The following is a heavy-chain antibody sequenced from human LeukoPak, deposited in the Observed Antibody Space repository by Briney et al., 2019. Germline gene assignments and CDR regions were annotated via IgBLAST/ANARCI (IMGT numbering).Heavy chain of an antibody. CDR2: INPNSGRK. V-gene: IGHV1-2*02. J-gene: IGHJ4*02. D-gene: IGHD3-3*01. Sequence: ASVKVSCKASGYTFTAYYMHWGRQAPGQGLQGRGWINPNSGRKNSAQTFHGTATLPRDTSITTAYMEPSRLTPDAPAVSYCARAVARFRFDYWGQGTLVTVSS. CDR1: GYTFTAYY. CDR3: ARAVARFRFDY.